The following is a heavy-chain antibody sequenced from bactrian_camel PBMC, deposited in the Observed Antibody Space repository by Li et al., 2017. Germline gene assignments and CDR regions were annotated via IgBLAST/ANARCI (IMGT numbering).Heavy chain of an antibody. V-gene: IGHV3S44*01. J-gene: IGHJ4*01. CDR1: AEYTHYC. CDR2: SGPDGTT. D-gene: IGHD6*01. Sequence: DVQLVESGGGLVQPGGSLRLSCAASAEYTHYCMGWFRQAPGKEREGVAASGPDGTTSYAASVKDRFAISRDNAANTLYLQMNDLKPEDTAMYFCAVEPIYCPWFWDSDITKYKQFGQGTQVTVS.